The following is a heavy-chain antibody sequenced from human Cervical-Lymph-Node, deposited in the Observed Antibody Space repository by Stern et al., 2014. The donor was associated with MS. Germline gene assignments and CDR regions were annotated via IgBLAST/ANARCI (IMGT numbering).Heavy chain of an antibody. D-gene: IGHD2-21*01. V-gene: IGHV3-9*01. CDR2: ISWNSGDI. Sequence: EVQLVESGGGLVQPGGSLRLSCAASGIIFGGYVLHWVRAGPGKGLGWGAGISWNSGDIAYTDSVKGRFTISRDNAKNSLYLHMNSLRAEDTALYYCAKDLGEVFYYGMDVWGQGTTVTVSS. CDR1: GIIFGGYV. CDR3: AKDLGEVFYYGMDV. J-gene: IGHJ6*02.